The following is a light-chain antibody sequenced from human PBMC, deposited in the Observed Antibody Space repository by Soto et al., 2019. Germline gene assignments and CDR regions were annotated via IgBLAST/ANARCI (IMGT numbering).Light chain of an antibody. CDR1: QSVSSGY. V-gene: IGKV3-20*01. CDR2: GAS. Sequence: EIVLTQSPGTLTLSPGERATLSCRASQSVSSGYLAWYQQKPGQAPRLLIYGASSRATGIPDRFSGSGSGTDFTLTSSRLEPEDCAVYYCQQDGSSPELPFGGGTKVEIK. J-gene: IGKJ4*01. CDR3: QQDGSSPELP.